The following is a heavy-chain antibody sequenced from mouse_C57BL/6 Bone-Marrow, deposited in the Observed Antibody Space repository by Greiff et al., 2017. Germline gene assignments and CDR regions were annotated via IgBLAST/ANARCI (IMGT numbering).Heavy chain of an antibody. CDR3: ARSRDYGGWFAY. CDR2: IHPNSGST. CDR1: GYTFTSYW. D-gene: IGHD2-4*01. J-gene: IGHJ3*01. V-gene: IGHV1-64*01. Sequence: VQLQQPGAELVKPGASVKLSCKASGYTFTSYWMHWVKQRPGQGLEWIGMIHPNSGSTNYNEKFKSKATLTVDKSSSTAYMQLSSLTSEDSAVYYCARSRDYGGWFAYWGQGTLVTVSA.